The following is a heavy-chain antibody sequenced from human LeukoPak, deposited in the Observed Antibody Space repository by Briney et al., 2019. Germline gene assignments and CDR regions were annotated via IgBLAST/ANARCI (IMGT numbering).Heavy chain of an antibody. CDR1: GFTFDDYA. CDR3: AKDSDIVASFDY. CDR2: ISWNSGSI. J-gene: IGHJ4*02. D-gene: IGHD5-12*01. V-gene: IGHV3-9*01. Sequence: PGGSLRLSCAASGFTFDDYAMHWVRQAPGKGLEWVSGISWNSGSIGYADSVKGRFTISRDNAKNSLYLQMNRLRAEDTALYYCAKDSDIVASFDYWGQGTLVTVSS.